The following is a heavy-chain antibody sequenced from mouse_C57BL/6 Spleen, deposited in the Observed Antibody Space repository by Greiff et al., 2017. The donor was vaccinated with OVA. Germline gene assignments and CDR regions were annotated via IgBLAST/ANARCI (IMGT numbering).Heavy chain of an antibody. V-gene: IGHV5-12*01. J-gene: IGHJ4*01. CDR3: ARQRLGYAMDY. CDR2: ISNGGGST. Sequence: EVKLMESGGGLVQPGGSLKLSCAASGFTFSDYYMYWVRQTPEKRLEWVAYISNGGGSTYYPDTVKGRFTSARDNAKNTLYLQMSRLKSEDTAMYYCARQRLGYAMDYWGQGTSVTVSS. CDR1: GFTFSDYY.